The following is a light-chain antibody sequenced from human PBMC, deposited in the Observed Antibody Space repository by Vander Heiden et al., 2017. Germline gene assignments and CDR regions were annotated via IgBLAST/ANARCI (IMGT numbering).Light chain of an antibody. J-gene: IGKJ1*01. Sequence: DIHMTQSPSSLSASVGDRVTSTCRASQGIGNSLAWYQQKPGKVPELLIYGASTLQSGVPSRFSATGSGTDFTLTISSLQPEDVATYYCQKYDNNPWAFGQGTKVEI. V-gene: IGKV1-27*01. CDR2: GAS. CDR3: QKYDNNPWA. CDR1: QGIGNS.